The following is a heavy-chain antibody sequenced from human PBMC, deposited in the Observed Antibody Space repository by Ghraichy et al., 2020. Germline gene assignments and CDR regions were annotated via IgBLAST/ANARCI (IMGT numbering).Heavy chain of an antibody. D-gene: IGHD4-17*01. CDR2: IKQDGSEK. V-gene: IGHV3-7*01. J-gene: IGHJ4*02. Sequence: GESLNISCAASGFTFSSYWMSWVRQAPGKGLEWVANIKQDGSEKYYVDSVKGRFTISRDNAKNSLYLQMNSLRAEDTAVYYCARVSLYGDYTFDYWGQGTLVTVSS. CDR1: GFTFSSYW. CDR3: ARVSLYGDYTFDY.